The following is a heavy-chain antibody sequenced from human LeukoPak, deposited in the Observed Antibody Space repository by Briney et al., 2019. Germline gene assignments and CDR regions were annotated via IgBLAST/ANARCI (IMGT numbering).Heavy chain of an antibody. Sequence: PSETLSLTXTVSGGSISSYYWSWIRQSAGKGLEWIGRIYTSGSTNYSPSLKSRVTLSVDTSKNHFSLKLSSVTAADTALYYCARDYGGNPNYWYFDLWGRGTLVTVSS. J-gene: IGHJ2*01. CDR2: IYTSGST. D-gene: IGHD4-23*01. V-gene: IGHV4-4*07. CDR1: GGSISSYY. CDR3: ARDYGGNPNYWYFDL.